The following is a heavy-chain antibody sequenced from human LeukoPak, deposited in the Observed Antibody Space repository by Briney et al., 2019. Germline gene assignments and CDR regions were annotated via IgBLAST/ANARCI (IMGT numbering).Heavy chain of an antibody. J-gene: IGHJ4*02. Sequence: GGSLRLSCAASGFTFSNYAMSWVRQAPGKRLEWVSAISGSGRSTYYADSVKGRFTISRDNSKNTLYLQTNSLRAEDTALYYCVRDRDSTGYYDYWGQGTLVTVSS. CDR3: VRDRDSTGYYDY. D-gene: IGHD3-22*01. CDR1: GFTFSNYA. CDR2: ISGSGRST. V-gene: IGHV3-23*01.